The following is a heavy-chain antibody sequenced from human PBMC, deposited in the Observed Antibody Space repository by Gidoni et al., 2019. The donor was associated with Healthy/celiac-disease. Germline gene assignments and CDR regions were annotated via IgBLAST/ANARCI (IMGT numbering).Heavy chain of an antibody. CDR1: GFTFSDYY. J-gene: IGHJ6*02. CDR3: ARGHCSGGSCWILHYYYGMDV. CDR2: IRSSGSTI. Sequence: QVQLVESGGGLVTPGGSLRLSCAASGFTFSDYYMSWIRQAPGKGLEWVSYIRSSGSTIYYADSVKGRFTISRDNAKNSLYLQMNSLRAEDTAVYYCARGHCSGGSCWILHYYYGMDVWGQGTTVTVSS. V-gene: IGHV3-11*01. D-gene: IGHD2-15*01.